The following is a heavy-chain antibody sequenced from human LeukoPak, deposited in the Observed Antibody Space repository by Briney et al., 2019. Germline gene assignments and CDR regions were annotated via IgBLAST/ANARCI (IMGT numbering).Heavy chain of an antibody. J-gene: IGHJ4*02. CDR3: ARAMYSSGRYSFDY. D-gene: IGHD6-19*01. CDR2: MNPNSGNT. Sequence: ASVKVSCKASGYTFNSYGISWVRQATGQGLEWMGWMNPNSGNTGYAQKFQGRVTMTRNTSIGTAYMELSSLRSEDTAVYYCARAMYSSGRYSFDYWGQGTLVSVSS. V-gene: IGHV1-8*02. CDR1: GYTFNSYG.